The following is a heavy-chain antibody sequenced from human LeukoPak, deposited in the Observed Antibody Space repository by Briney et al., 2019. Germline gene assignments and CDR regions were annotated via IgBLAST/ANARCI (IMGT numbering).Heavy chain of an antibody. V-gene: IGHV3-21*01. Sequence: PGGSLRLSCAASGFTFSSYSMNWVRQAPGKGLEWVSSISSSSSYIYYADSVRGRFTISRDNAKNSLYLQMNSLRAEDTAVYYCARGDIVVVPAVYDYWGQGTLVTVSS. CDR1: GFTFSSYS. J-gene: IGHJ4*02. D-gene: IGHD2-2*01. CDR2: ISSSSSYI. CDR3: ARGDIVVVPAVYDY.